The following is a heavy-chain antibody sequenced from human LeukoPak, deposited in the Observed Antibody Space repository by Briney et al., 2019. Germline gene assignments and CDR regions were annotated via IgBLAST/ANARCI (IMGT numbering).Heavy chain of an antibody. V-gene: IGHV3-48*03. J-gene: IGHJ4*02. CDR2: ISSSGSTI. CDR3: ARDGCSGGSCWFDY. D-gene: IGHD2-15*01. CDR1: GFTFSSYE. Sequence: RGSLRLSCAASGFTFSSYEMNWVRQAPGKGLEWVSYISSSGSTIYYADSVKGRFTISRDNAKNSLYLQMNSLRAEDTAVYYCARDGCSGGSCWFDYWGQGTLVTVSS.